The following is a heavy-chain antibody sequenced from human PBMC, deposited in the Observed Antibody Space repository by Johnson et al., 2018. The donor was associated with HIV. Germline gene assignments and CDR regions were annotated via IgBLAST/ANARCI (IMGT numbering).Heavy chain of an antibody. CDR2: ISYDGSNK. D-gene: IGHD2-2*01. J-gene: IGHJ3*02. CDR3: ARGRIPATIAIDI. CDR1: GFTFDDYA. V-gene: IGHV3-30-3*01. Sequence: QVQLVESGGGLVQPGRSLRLSCAASGFTFDDYAMHWVRQAPGKGLEWVAVISYDGSNKYSADSVKGRFTITRGNSKNTLYLQMNSLRAEDTAVYHCARGRIPATIAIDIWGQGTMVTVSS.